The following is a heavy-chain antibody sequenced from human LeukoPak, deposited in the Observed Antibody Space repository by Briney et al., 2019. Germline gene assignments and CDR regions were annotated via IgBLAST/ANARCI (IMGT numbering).Heavy chain of an antibody. Sequence: ASVKVSCKASGYTFTSYDINWVRQATGQGLEWMGWMNPNSGNTGYAQKFQGRVTMTRNTSISTAYMELSSLRSEDTAVYYCARTAAAYYYGSGSYNWFDPWGQGTLVTVSS. CDR3: ARTAAAYYYGSGSYNWFDP. J-gene: IGHJ5*02. CDR1: GYTFTSYD. V-gene: IGHV1-8*01. CDR2: MNPNSGNT. D-gene: IGHD3-10*01.